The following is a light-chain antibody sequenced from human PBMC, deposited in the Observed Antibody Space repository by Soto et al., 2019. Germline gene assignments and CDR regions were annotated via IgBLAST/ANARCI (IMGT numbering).Light chain of an antibody. CDR1: SSDVGAYDF. V-gene: IGLV2-14*01. Sequence: QSALTQPASVSGSPGQTITISCTGTSSDVGAYDFVSWYQQHPGKAPKYLIYEVSNRPSGVSDRFSGSKSGTTASLTISGLQAEDEADHYCSSYTTTDPYVFGTGTKVTVL. CDR3: SSYTTTDPYV. J-gene: IGLJ1*01. CDR2: EVS.